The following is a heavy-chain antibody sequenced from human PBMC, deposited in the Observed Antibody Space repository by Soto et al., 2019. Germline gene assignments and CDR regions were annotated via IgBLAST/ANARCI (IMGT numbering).Heavy chain of an antibody. D-gene: IGHD1-1*01. CDR3: ARHGPLTNNWNQLNY. CDR2: IYYNGNT. Sequence: QLQLQESGPGLVKPSETLSLTCTASGGSISRSPYYWAWIRQPPGKGLQWIGNIYYNGNTFYNPSLKSRVTISIDTSKSQFSLGLSSVTASDTAVYYCARHGPLTNNWNQLNYWGQGTLVTVSS. CDR1: GGSISRSPYY. J-gene: IGHJ4*02. V-gene: IGHV4-39*01.